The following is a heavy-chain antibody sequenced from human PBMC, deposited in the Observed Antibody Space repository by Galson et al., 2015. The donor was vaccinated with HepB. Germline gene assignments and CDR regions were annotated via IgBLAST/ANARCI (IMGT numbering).Heavy chain of an antibody. D-gene: IGHD3-22*01. CDR1: GYTFTSYG. Sequence: SVKVSCKASGYTFTSYGISWVRQAPGQGLEWMGWISAYNSNTDNAQKFQGRVTMTTDTATSTAYMELRSLRSDGTAVYYCARDGPQDYYDTTGYYYFDYWGQGTLVTVSS. V-gene: IGHV1-18*01. J-gene: IGHJ4*02. CDR3: ARDGPQDYYDTTGYYYFDY. CDR2: ISAYNSNT.